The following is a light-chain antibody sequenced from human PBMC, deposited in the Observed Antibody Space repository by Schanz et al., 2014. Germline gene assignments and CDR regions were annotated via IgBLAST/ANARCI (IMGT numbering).Light chain of an antibody. CDR2: GAS. Sequence: EIVLTQSPGTLSLSPGERATLSCRASESVSSSSLAWYQQKPGQAPRLLIHGASSRATGIPDRFSGSGSGTDFTLTISRLEPEDFAVYYCQQHGHSISFGPGTKVDIK. J-gene: IGKJ3*01. V-gene: IGKV3-20*01. CDR1: ESVSSSS. CDR3: QQHGHSIS.